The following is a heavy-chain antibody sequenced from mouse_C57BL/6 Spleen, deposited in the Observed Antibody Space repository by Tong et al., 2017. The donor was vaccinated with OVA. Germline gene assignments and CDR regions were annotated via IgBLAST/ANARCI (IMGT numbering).Heavy chain of an antibody. V-gene: IGHV5-6*01. CDR3: IRPYYRYDVDN. CDR1: GFTFSSYG. D-gene: IGHD2-14*01. Sequence: EVQLQESGGDLVKPGGSLKLSCAASGFTFSSYGMSWVRQIPDKKLEWVATISSGGSYSYYPDSVKGRFTISIDNPKNNLYLQMTSLRSKDTAMYYCIRPYYRYDVDNWGQDTALTVSS. J-gene: IGHJ2*01. CDR2: ISSGGSYS.